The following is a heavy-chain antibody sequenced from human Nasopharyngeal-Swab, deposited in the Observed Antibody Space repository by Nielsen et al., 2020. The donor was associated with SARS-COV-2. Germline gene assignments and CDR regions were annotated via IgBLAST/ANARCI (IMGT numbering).Heavy chain of an antibody. D-gene: IGHD2-2*01. CDR1: AFTVTNNY. V-gene: IGHV3-66*01. CDR2: MYSGGGS. J-gene: IGHJ6*02. CDR3: ARGYCSSTRSYGLYDHYYGMDV. Sequence: GGSLRLSCAGSAFTVTNNYMTWVRQAPGKGLEWVSIMYSGGGSYYADSVKGRFTISRDTSKNTLYLQMNRLRAEDTAVYYCARGYCSSTRSYGLYDHYYGMDVWGQGTAVTVSS.